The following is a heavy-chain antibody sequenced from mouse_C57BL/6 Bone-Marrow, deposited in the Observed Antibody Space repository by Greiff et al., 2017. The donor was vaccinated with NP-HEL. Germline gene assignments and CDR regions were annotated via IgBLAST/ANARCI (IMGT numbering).Heavy chain of an antibody. CDR1: GYTFTSYG. D-gene: IGHD1-1*01. J-gene: IGHJ3*01. Sequence: VKLVESGAELARPGASVKLSCKASGYTFTSYGISWVKQRTGQGLEWIGEIYPRSGNTYYNEKFKGKATLTADKSSSTAYMELRSLTSEDSAVYFCARGGYYGSSWFAYWGQGTLVTVSA. V-gene: IGHV1-81*01. CDR3: ARGGYYGSSWFAY. CDR2: IYPRSGNT.